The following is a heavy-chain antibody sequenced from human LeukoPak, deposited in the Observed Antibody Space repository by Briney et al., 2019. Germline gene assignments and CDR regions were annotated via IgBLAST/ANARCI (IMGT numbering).Heavy chain of an antibody. V-gene: IGHV1-2*02. D-gene: IGHD3-22*01. CDR2: INPNSGGT. CDR3: ARMLTLHYYDSSGPFDY. CDR1: GYTFTGYY. J-gene: IGHJ4*02. Sequence: GASVNVSCKASGYTFTGYYMHWVRQAPGQGLEWMGWINPNSGGTNYAQKFQGRVTMTTDASISTAYMELSRLRSDDTAIYYCARMLTLHYYDSSGPFDYWGQGTLVTVSS.